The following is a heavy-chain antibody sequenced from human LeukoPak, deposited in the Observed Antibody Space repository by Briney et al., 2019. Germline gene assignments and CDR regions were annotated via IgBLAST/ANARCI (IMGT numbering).Heavy chain of an antibody. CDR1: GYTFTSYY. CDR3: ARARLVAVADIYYYYMDV. V-gene: IGHV1-69*13. Sequence: ASVKVSCKASGYTFTSYYMHWVRQAPGQGLEWMGGIIPIFGTANYAQKFQGRVTITADESTSTAYMELSSLRSEDTAVYYCARARLVAVADIYYYYMDVWGKGTTVTVSS. CDR2: IIPIFGTA. D-gene: IGHD6-19*01. J-gene: IGHJ6*03.